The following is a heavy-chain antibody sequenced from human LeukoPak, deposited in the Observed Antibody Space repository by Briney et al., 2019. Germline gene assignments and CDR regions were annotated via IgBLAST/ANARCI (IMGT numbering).Heavy chain of an antibody. CDR3: ARDSWVRGVIHTFDY. Sequence: GGSLRLSCAASGFTFSSYEMNWVRQAPGKGLEWVSYISSGSTIYYADSVKGRFTISRDNAKNSLYLQMNSLRAEDTAVYYCARDSWVRGVIHTFDYWGQGTLVTVSS. J-gene: IGHJ4*02. CDR1: GFTFSSYE. D-gene: IGHD3-10*01. V-gene: IGHV3-48*03. CDR2: ISSGSTI.